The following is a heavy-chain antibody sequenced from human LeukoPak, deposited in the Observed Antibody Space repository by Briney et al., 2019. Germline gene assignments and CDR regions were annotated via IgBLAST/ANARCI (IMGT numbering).Heavy chain of an antibody. J-gene: IGHJ4*02. V-gene: IGHV3-53*01. CDR3: AKASGSYYNGADY. CDR1: GFTVSSNY. CDR2: IYSGGST. D-gene: IGHD3-10*01. Sequence: GGSLRLSCAASGFTVSSNYMSWVRQAPGKGLEWVSVIYSGGSTYYADPVKGRFTISRDNSKNTLYLQMNSLRAEDTAVYYCAKASGSYYNGADYWGQGTLVTVSS.